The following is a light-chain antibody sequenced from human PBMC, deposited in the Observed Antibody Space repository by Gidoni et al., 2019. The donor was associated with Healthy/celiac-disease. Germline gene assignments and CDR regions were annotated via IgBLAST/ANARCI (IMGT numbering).Light chain of an antibody. J-gene: IGKJ1*01. Sequence: EIVLTQSPGTLSLSPGERATLSCRASQSVSSYLAWYQQKPGQATRLLNYAAYNRATGIPDRFSGSGAGADFTLTISRLEPEDFAVYYCQQYLSFWTFGQGTKVEIK. CDR1: QSVSSY. V-gene: IGKV3-20*01. CDR2: AAY. CDR3: QQYLSFWT.